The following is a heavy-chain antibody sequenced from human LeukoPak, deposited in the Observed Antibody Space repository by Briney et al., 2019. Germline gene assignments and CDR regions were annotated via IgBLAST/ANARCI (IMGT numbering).Heavy chain of an antibody. CDR3: ARKRDDGDYHIDY. Sequence: SETLSLTCTVSGGSISSGDYYWTWIRQYRGKGLLEWIGYICYTVTTYYNPSLQSRLTISVDTSKNQFSLRLRSVTAADTAVYYCARKRDDGDYHIDYWGQGTPVTVSS. J-gene: IGHJ4*02. D-gene: IGHD4-17*01. CDR1: GGSISSGDYY. CDR2: ICYTVTT. V-gene: IGHV4-31*03.